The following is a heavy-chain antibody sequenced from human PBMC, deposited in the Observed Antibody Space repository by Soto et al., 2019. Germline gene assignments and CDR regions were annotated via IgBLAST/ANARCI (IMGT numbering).Heavy chain of an antibody. CDR1: GYTFTGYY. J-gene: IGHJ3*02. Sequence: ASVKVSCKASGYTFTGYYMHWVRQAPGQGLEWMGWINPNSGGTNYAQKFQGWVTMTRDTSISTAYMELSRLRSDDTAVYYCARGALGSSLDAFDIWGQGTMVTVSS. CDR2: INPNSGGT. V-gene: IGHV1-2*04. CDR3: ARGALGSSLDAFDI. D-gene: IGHD1-26*01.